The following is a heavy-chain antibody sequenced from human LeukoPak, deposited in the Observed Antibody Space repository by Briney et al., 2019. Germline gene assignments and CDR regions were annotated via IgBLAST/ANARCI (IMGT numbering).Heavy chain of an antibody. D-gene: IGHD6-19*01. CDR3: ARARLAFDAFDI. CDR2: IYTSGST. J-gene: IGHJ3*02. V-gene: IGHV4-4*07. Sequence: PSETLSLTCTVSGGSISSYYWSWIRQPAGKGLEWIGRIYTSGSTNYDPSLKSRVTISVDKSKNQFSLKLSSVTAADTAVYYCARARLAFDAFDIWGQGTMVTVSS. CDR1: GGSISSYY.